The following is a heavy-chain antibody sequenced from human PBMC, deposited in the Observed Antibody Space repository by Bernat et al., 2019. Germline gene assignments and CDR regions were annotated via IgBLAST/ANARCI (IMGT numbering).Heavy chain of an antibody. Sequence: VQLVESGGGVVQPGRSLRLSCAASGFTFSSYGMHWVRQAPGKGLEWVAVISYDGSNKYYADSVKGRFTISRDNSKNTLYLQMNSLRAEDTAVYYCAKDRFYYDSSSLDYWGQGTLVTVSS. J-gene: IGHJ4*02. D-gene: IGHD3-22*01. CDR2: ISYDGSNK. CDR3: AKDRFYYDSSSLDY. CDR1: GFTFSSYG. V-gene: IGHV3-30*18.